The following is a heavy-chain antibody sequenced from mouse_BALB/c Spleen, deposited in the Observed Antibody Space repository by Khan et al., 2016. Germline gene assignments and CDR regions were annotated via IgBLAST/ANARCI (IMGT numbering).Heavy chain of an antibody. V-gene: IGHV1-4*01. CDR2: ITPSTGYT. CDR3: ARSGGKLLTTLFAY. D-gene: IGHD2-12*01. Sequence: QVQLQQSGTELAKPGASVKMSCKASGYTFISYLMLWIKQRPGQGLEWIGYITPSTGYTDYNQKFKDKATLTADKSSSTAYIQLSSLTSEDSAVYYCARSGGKLLTTLFAYWGRGTLVTVSA. J-gene: IGHJ3*01. CDR1: GYTFISYL.